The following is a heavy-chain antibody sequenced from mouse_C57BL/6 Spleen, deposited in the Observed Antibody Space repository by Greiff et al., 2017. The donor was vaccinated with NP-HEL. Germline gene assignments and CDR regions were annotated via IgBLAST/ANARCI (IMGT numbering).Heavy chain of an antibody. Sequence: EVQRVESGPGLVKPSQSLSLTCSVTGYSITSGYYWNWIRQFPGNKLEWMGYISYDGSNNYNPSLKNRISITRDTSKNQFFLTLNSVTTEDTATYYCAREGQLRFFDYWGQGTTLTVSS. CDR2: ISYDGSN. CDR3: AREGQLRFFDY. J-gene: IGHJ2*01. V-gene: IGHV3-6*01. D-gene: IGHD3-2*02. CDR1: GYSITSGYY.